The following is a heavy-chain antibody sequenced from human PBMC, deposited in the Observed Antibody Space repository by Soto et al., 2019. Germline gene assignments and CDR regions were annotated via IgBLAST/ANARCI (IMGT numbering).Heavy chain of an antibody. CDR1: GYTFTSYA. D-gene: IGHD6-6*01. J-gene: IGHJ5*02. CDR3: AEGSIAARTLDP. V-gene: IGHV1-3*01. CDR2: INAGNGNT. Sequence: ASVKVSCKASGYTFTSYAMHWVRQAPGQRLEWMGWINAGNGNTKYSQKFQGRVTITRDKSTSTAYMELSSLRSEDTAVYYWAEGSIAARTLDPWGQGTLVTVSS.